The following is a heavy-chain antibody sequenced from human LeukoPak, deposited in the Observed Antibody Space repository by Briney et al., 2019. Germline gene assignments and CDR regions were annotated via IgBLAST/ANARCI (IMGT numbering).Heavy chain of an antibody. CDR1: GYTFTGYY. J-gene: IGHJ4*02. V-gene: IGHV1-2*02. D-gene: IGHD6-19*01. CDR2: INSNNAGT. CDR3: ARLAVAGTSSEY. Sequence: VSVKVSCKASGYTFTGYYIHWVRQAPGQGLEWIGWINSNNAGTNYAQKFQGRVTMTRDTSISTAYMELRGLTSDDTAVYFCARLAVAGTSSEYWGQGTLVTVSS.